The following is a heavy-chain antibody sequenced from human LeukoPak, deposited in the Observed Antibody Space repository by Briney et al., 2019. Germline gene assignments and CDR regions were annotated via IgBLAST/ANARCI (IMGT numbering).Heavy chain of an antibody. D-gene: IGHD3-22*01. V-gene: IGHV1-8*01. CDR2: MNPNSGNT. CDR1: GYTFTSYD. J-gene: IGHJ4*02. CDR3: ARDPPPLYDSSGYSDY. Sequence: GASVKVSCKASGYTFTSYDINWVRQATGQGLEWMGWMNPNSGNTSYAQKFQGRVTMTRNTSISTAYMELSSLRSEDTAVYYCARDPPPLYDSSGYSDYWGQGTLVTVSS.